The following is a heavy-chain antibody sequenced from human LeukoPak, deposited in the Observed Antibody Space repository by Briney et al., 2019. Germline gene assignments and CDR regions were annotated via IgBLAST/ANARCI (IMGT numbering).Heavy chain of an antibody. CDR2: IYYSGST. D-gene: IGHD6-13*01. CDR3: ARGYSSSWYDYYYYMDV. J-gene: IGHJ6*03. Sequence: PSETLSLTCAVSGGSISSGSYSWSWIRQPPGKGLEWIGYIYYSGSTYYNPSLKSRVTISLDTSKNQFSLKLSSVTAADTAVYYCARGYSSSWYDYYYYMDVWGKGTTVTISS. V-gene: IGHV4-30-4*07. CDR1: GGSISSGSYS.